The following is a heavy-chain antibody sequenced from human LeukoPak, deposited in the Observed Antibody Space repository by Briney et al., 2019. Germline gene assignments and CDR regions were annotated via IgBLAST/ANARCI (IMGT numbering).Heavy chain of an antibody. Sequence: PSETLSLTCAVYGGSFSGYYWNWIRQPPGKGLEWIGEINHGGTTNYNPSLKSRVRISVDTSKNQFSLKLTSVTAADTAVYYCARQGDYSSSFDPWGQGTLVTVSS. D-gene: IGHD6-6*01. J-gene: IGHJ5*02. V-gene: IGHV4-34*01. CDR2: INHGGTT. CDR3: ARQGDYSSSFDP. CDR1: GGSFSGYY.